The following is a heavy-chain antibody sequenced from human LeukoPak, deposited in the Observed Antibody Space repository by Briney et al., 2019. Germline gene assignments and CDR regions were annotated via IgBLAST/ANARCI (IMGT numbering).Heavy chain of an antibody. D-gene: IGHD3-22*01. CDR3: ARWDSSGYYSPTGPDAFDI. CDR1: GGTFSSYA. J-gene: IGHJ3*02. V-gene: IGHV1-69*13. Sequence: ASVKVSCKASGGTFSSYAISWVRQAPGQGLEWMGGIIPIFGTANYAQKFQGRVTITADESTSTAYMELSSLRSEDTAVYYCARWDSSGYYSPTGPDAFDIWGQGTMVTVSS. CDR2: IIPIFGTA.